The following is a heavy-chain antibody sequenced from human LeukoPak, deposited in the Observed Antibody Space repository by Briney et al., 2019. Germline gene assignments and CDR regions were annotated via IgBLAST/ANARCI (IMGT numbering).Heavy chain of an antibody. J-gene: IGHJ3*02. CDR3: ARDGSTTVFDAFDI. Sequence: GGSLRLSCAASGFTFDDYFMSWVRQRPGKGLEWVSLISWDGDSTYYADSVKGRFTISRDNSKNTLYLQMNSLRAEDTAVYYCARDGSTTVFDAFDIWGQGTMVTVSS. V-gene: IGHV3-20*04. CDR1: GFTFDDYF. D-gene: IGHD4-17*01. CDR2: ISWDGDST.